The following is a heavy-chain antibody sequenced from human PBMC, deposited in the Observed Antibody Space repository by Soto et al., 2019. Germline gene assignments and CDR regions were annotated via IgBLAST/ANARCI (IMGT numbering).Heavy chain of an antibody. D-gene: IGHD4-17*01. V-gene: IGHV4-39*01. CDR1: GGSISSSSYY. CDR3: ARNDYGDYAWFDP. J-gene: IGHJ5*02. CDR2: IDYSRST. Sequence: SETLSLTCPVSGGSISSSSYYWGWLRQPPGKGLEWIGRIDYSRSTDYNPPLKSRVTISVDTSKNQFSLKLSSVTAADTAVYYCARNDYGDYAWFDPWGQGTLVTVSS.